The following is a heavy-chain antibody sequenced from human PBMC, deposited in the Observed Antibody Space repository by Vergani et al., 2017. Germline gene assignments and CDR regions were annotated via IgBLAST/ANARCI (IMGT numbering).Heavy chain of an antibody. D-gene: IGHD2-2*01. CDR2: IIPILGIA. Sequence: QVQLVQSGAEVKKPGSSVKVSCKASGGTFSSYTISWVRQAPGQGLEWMGRIIPILGIANYAQKFQGRVTITADKSTSTAYMELSSLRSEDTAVYYCARDGHCSSTSCRPDYWGQGTLVTVSS. CDR3: ARDGHCSSTSCRPDY. CDR1: GGTFSSYT. V-gene: IGHV1-69*08. J-gene: IGHJ4*02.